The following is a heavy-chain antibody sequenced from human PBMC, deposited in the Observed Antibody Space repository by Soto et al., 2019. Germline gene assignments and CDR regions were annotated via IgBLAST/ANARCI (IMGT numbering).Heavy chain of an antibody. D-gene: IGHD6-19*01. CDR2: IIPIFGTA. CDR1: GYTFTSYG. CDR3: ARTGAGTEYYYYYGMDG. V-gene: IGHV1-69*13. J-gene: IGHJ6*02. Sequence: SVKVSCKASGYTFTSYGISWVRQAPGQGLEWMGGIIPIFGTANYAQKFQGRVTITADESTSTAYMELSSLRSEDTAVYYCARTGAGTEYYYYYGMDGWGQGSTVTVSS.